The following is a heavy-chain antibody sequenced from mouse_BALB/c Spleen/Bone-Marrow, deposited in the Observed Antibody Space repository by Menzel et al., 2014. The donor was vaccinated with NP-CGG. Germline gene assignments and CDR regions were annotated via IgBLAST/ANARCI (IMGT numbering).Heavy chain of an antibody. D-gene: IGHD2-14*01. V-gene: IGHV2-2*02. Sequence: QVQLQQSGPGLVQPSQSLSITCTVSGFSLTSYGVHWVRQSPGKGLEWLGVIWSGGSTDYNAAFISRLSISKDNSKSQVFFKMNSPQANDTAIYYCARKRYGGYFDVWGAGTTVTVSS. J-gene: IGHJ1*01. CDR3: ARKRYGGYFDV. CDR2: IWSGGST. CDR1: GFSLTSYG.